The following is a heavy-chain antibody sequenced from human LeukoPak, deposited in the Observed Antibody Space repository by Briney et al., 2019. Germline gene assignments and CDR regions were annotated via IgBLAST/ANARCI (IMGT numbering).Heavy chain of an antibody. Sequence: PGGPLRLSCAASGFTFSSYWMHWVRQAPGKGLVWVSRINSDGSTTNYADSVKGRFTIPRDNAENTLYLQMNSLRVDDTAVYYCARRVSATRWFDPWGQGTLVTVSS. D-gene: IGHD2-15*01. V-gene: IGHV3-74*01. CDR2: INSDGSTT. CDR1: GFTFSSYW. CDR3: ARRVSATRWFDP. J-gene: IGHJ5*02.